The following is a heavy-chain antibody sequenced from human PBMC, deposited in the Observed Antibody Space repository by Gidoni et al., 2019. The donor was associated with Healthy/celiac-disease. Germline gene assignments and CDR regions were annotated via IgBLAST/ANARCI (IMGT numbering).Heavy chain of an antibody. J-gene: IGHJ5*02. Sequence: QMQLVQSGPEVKKPGTSVKVSCKASGFTFTSSAVQWVRQARGQRLEWIGWIVVGSGNTNYAQKFQERVTITRDMSTSTAYMELSSLRSEDTAVYYCAAAPSSSWYNWFDPWGQGTLVTVSS. V-gene: IGHV1-58*01. CDR1: GFTFTSSA. D-gene: IGHD6-13*01. CDR2: IVVGSGNT. CDR3: AAAPSSSWYNWFDP.